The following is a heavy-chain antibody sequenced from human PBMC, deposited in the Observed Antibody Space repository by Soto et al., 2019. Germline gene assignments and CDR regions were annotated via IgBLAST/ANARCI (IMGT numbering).Heavy chain of an antibody. Sequence: TGGSLRLSCTASGFTFSNYAMSWVRQAPDKGLEWVSAISGRGGSTYYADSVKGRFTISRDNSKNMLFLQMKSLRAEDTALYYCAKDSKVTTSLYSYYYGLDVWGQGTTVTVYS. V-gene: IGHV3-23*01. CDR3: AKDSKVTTSLYSYYYGLDV. J-gene: IGHJ6*02. CDR1: GFTFSNYA. D-gene: IGHD4-17*01. CDR2: ISGRGGST.